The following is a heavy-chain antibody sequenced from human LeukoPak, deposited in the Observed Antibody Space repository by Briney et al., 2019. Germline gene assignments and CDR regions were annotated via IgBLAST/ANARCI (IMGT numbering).Heavy chain of an antibody. Sequence: GASVKISCKASGFSFSNYWIHWVRQAPGQGLEWMGIINPSGSITSHTHNLQGRLTVTRDTSTRTVYMELSSLRSEDTAIYYCVRDNSRFEGGSTFWWFDPWGPGTLVTVSS. V-gene: IGHV1-46*04. CDR2: INPSGSIT. J-gene: IGHJ5*02. D-gene: IGHD3-16*01. CDR1: GFSFSNYW. CDR3: VRDNSRFEGGSTFWWFDP.